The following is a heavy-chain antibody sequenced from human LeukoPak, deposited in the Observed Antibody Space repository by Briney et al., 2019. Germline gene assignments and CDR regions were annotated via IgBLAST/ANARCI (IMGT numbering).Heavy chain of an antibody. CDR2: IYPGDSDT. CDR1: GSSFSNYW. Sequence: GASLQISCQGSGSSFSNYWIGWVRQLPGKGLEWMGIIYPGDSDTRYSPSFQGQVTISADKSISTAYLQWSSLKASDTAMYYCARQGSSPGPWGQGTLVTVSS. D-gene: IGHD6-6*01. J-gene: IGHJ5*02. CDR3: ARQGSSPGP. V-gene: IGHV5-51*01.